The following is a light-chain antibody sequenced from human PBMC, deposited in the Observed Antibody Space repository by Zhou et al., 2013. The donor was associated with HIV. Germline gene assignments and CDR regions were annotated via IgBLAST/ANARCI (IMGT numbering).Light chain of an antibody. Sequence: AIQLTQSPSSLSLSIGDRVTITCRASQGISSALAWYQQKAGKPPKLLIYAASSLESGVPSRFSGSRSGTEFTLTIRNLQPEDFATYYCQQSNSYPITFGHGTRLEIK. CDR2: AAS. CDR3: QQSNSYPIT. J-gene: IGKJ5*01. V-gene: IGKV1-13*02. CDR1: QGISSA.